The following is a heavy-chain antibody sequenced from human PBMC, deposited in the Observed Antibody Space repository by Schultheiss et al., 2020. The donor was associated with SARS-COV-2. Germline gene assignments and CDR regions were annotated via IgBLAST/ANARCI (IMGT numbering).Heavy chain of an antibody. V-gene: IGHV4-59*01. Sequence: GSLRLSCTVSGGSISSYYWSWIRQPPGKGLEWIGYIYYSGSTNYNPSLKSRVTISVDTSKNQFSLKLSSVTAADTAVYYCARGPPYYYDAGDGMDVWGQGTTITVSS. CDR2: IYYSGST. CDR3: ARGPPYYYDAGDGMDV. CDR1: GGSISSYY. J-gene: IGHJ6*02. D-gene: IGHD3-22*01.